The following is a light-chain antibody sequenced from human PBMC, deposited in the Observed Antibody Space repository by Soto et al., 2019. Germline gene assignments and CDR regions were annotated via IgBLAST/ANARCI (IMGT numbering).Light chain of an antibody. CDR1: SSDVGGYNY. Sequence: QSALTQPASVSGSPGQSITISCTGTSSDVGGYNYVSWYQQHPGKAPKPMIYDVSNRPSGVSNRFSGSKSGNTASLTISGLQAEDEADYYCSSYTSSSPRVFGGGTKLTVL. V-gene: IGLV2-14*01. J-gene: IGLJ2*01. CDR2: DVS. CDR3: SSYTSSSPRV.